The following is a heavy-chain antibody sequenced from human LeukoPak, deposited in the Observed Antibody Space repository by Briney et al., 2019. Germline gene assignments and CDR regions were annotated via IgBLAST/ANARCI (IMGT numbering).Heavy chain of an antibody. CDR3: ASIRSGGGYYYGSSGYSSCFDY. Sequence: GGSLRLSCATSGFTFSPYGMNWVRQAPGKGLEWVSYISSSGTTIYYADSVKGRFSISRDNAKNSMYLQMNSLRDEDTAVYYCASIRSGGGYYYGSSGYSSCFDYWGQGTLVTVSS. V-gene: IGHV3-48*02. CDR1: GFTFSPYG. J-gene: IGHJ4*02. CDR2: ISSSGTTI. D-gene: IGHD3-22*01.